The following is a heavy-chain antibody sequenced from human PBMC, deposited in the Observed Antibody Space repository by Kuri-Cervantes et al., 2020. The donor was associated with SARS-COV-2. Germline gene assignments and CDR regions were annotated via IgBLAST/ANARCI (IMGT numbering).Heavy chain of an antibody. D-gene: IGHD5-12*01. J-gene: IGHJ6*02. CDR2: ISTSSTYI. V-gene: IGHV3-21*01. Sequence: GESLKISCTASGFTFGDYAMSWFRQAPGKGLEWVSSISTSSTYIYYADSVKGRFTISRDNAKNSLYLQMNSLRAEDTAVYYCARAEATYYGMDVWGQGTTVTVSS. CDR3: ARAEATYYGMDV. CDR1: GFTFGDYA.